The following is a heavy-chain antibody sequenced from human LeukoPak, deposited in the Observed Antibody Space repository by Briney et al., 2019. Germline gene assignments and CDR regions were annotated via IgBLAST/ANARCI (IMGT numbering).Heavy chain of an antibody. D-gene: IGHD3-22*01. CDR1: GFTFCSYE. CDR3: ARQTHYYDSSGYYYAHTFDI. V-gene: IGHV3-48*03. Sequence: GGSLRLSCAASGFTFCSYEMNWVRQAPGKGLEWVSYISSSGSVIYDADSLKGRFTISRDNAKNSLFLQMNSLRAEDTAVYYCARQTHYYDSSGYYYAHTFDIWGQGTVVTVSS. CDR2: ISSSGSVI. J-gene: IGHJ3*02.